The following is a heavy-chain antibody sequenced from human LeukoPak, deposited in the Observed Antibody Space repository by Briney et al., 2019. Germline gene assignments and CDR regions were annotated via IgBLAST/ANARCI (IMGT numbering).Heavy chain of an antibody. J-gene: IGHJ4*02. V-gene: IGHV3-64D*06. CDR3: VNQISGWVY. CDR2: SSSNGGST. CDR1: GFTFSTLP. Sequence: GGSLRLSCLASGFTFSTLPMHWVRQAPGKGLEYVSGSSSNGGSTYYADSAKGRFIISRDNSKNTLYLQMSSLRPEDTAVYYCVNQISGWVYWGQGTLVTVSS. D-gene: IGHD6-19*01.